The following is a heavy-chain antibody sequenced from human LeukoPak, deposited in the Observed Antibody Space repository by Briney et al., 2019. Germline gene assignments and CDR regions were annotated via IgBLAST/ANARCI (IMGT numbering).Heavy chain of an antibody. CDR3: ANAGLPNYGDALYYYYYGMDV. Sequence: SVTVSCKASGGTFSSYAISWVRQAPGQGLEWMGRIIPILGIANYAQKFQGRVTITADKSTSTAYMELSSLRSEDTAVYYCANAGLPNYGDALYYYYYGMDVWGQGTTVTVSS. J-gene: IGHJ6*02. CDR1: GGTFSSYA. D-gene: IGHD4-17*01. CDR2: IIPILGIA. V-gene: IGHV1-69*10.